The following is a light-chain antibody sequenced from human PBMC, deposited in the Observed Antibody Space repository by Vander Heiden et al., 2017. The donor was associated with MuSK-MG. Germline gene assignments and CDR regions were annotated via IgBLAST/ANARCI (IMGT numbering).Light chain of an antibody. CDR3: QSADSSGTYRVV. J-gene: IGLJ2*01. CDR2: QDS. V-gene: IGLV3-25*03. CDR1: ASTQQY. Sequence: SYELTQPPSVSGSPGQPARTTCSGDASTQQYAYWYQQKPGQAPVLVIYQDSERPSGIPERFSGSSSGTTVTLTISGVQAEDEADDYCQSADSSGTYRVVFGGGTKLTVL.